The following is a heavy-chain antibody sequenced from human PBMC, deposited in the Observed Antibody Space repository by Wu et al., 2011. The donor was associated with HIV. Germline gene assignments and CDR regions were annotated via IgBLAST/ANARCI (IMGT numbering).Heavy chain of an antibody. CDR3: AACHYYYDSSGYYPPGSSRYYYSGMDV. J-gene: IGHJ6*02. D-gene: IGHD3-22*01. CDR1: GGAFSSFV. CDR2: FTPVFGTS. Sequence: QVQLVQSGAEVKKPGSSVRVSCKASGGAFSSFVINWVRLAPGQGLEWMGVFTPVFGTSTYAQKFQGRVTFTADKSTSTVYMDLSLKGDDTAVYYCAACHYYYDSSGYYPPGSSRYYYSGMDVWGQGTTVTVSS. V-gene: IGHV1-69*14.